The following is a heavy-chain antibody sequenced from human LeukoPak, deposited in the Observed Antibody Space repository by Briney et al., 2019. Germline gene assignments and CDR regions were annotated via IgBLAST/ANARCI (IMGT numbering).Heavy chain of an antibody. CDR2: IIPIFGTA. Sequence: ASVKASCKASGGTFSSYAISWVRQAPGQGLEWMGGIIPIFGTANYAQKFQGRVTITADESTSTAYMELSSLRSEDTAVYYCARSGYSYGPRPFDYWGQGTLVTVSS. CDR1: GGTFSSYA. D-gene: IGHD5-18*01. V-gene: IGHV1-69*13. CDR3: ARSGYSYGPRPFDY. J-gene: IGHJ4*02.